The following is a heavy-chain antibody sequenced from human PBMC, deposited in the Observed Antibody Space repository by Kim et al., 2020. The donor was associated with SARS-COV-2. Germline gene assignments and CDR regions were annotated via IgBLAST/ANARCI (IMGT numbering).Heavy chain of an antibody. D-gene: IGHD6-6*01. V-gene: IGHV3-11*01. CDR2: ISSSGSTI. Sequence: GGSLRLSCAASGFTFSDYYMSWIRQAPGKGLEWVSYISSSGSTIYYADSVKGRFTISRDNAKNSLYLQMNSLRAEDTAVYYCARDLQSYSSSSVVYWGQGTLVTVSS. J-gene: IGHJ4*02. CDR3: ARDLQSYSSSSVVY. CDR1: GFTFSDYY.